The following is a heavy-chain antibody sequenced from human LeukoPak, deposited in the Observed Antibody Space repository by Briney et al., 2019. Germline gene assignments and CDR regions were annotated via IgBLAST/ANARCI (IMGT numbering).Heavy chain of an antibody. CDR2: IIPIFGTA. CDR1: GGTFSSYA. J-gene: IGHJ6*02. Sequence: VASVKVSCKASGGTFSSYAISWVRQAPGQGLEWMGGIIPIFGTANYAQKFQGRVTITADESTSTAYMELSSLRSEGTAVYYCARGPYSSSWYPIWGMDVWGQGTTVTVSS. V-gene: IGHV1-69*13. D-gene: IGHD6-13*01. CDR3: ARGPYSSSWYPIWGMDV.